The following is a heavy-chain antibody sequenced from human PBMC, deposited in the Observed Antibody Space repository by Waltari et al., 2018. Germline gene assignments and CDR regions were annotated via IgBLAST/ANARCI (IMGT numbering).Heavy chain of an antibody. J-gene: IGHJ4*02. Sequence: QVQLVQSGAEVKKPGASVKVSYKASGYMFTTYGLTWVRQAPGQGLEWMGWISGYNGNTKYAQQFQGRVTMTIDTSTSTAYMELRSLRADDTAVYYCARGARMYFDNWGQGTLVTVSS. CDR2: ISGYNGNT. D-gene: IGHD2-15*01. CDR3: ARGARMYFDN. V-gene: IGHV1-18*01. CDR1: GYMFTTYG.